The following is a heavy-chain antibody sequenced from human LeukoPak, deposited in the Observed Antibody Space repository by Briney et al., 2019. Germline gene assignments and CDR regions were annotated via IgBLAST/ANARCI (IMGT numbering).Heavy chain of an antibody. J-gene: IGHJ4*02. CDR3: ARDKRTGDSYFDS. D-gene: IGHD7-27*01. Sequence: GGSLRLSCAASGFTFSSYAMSWVRQAPGKGLEWVSTISGSGGSTYYADSVKGRFTISRDNAKYSLYLQMDSLRAEDTAVYYCARDKRTGDSYFDSWGQGTLVTVSS. CDR1: GFTFSSYA. CDR2: ISGSGGST. V-gene: IGHV3-23*01.